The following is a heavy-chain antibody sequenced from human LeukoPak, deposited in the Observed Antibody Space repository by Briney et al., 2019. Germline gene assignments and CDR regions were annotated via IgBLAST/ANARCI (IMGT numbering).Heavy chain of an antibody. CDR1: GYTFTSYD. CDR3: ARGLITIFGVVTRAFDI. D-gene: IGHD3-3*01. CDR2: MNPNSGNT. Sequence: GASVKFSCKASGYTFTSYDINWVRQATGQGLEWMGWMNPNSGNTGYAQKFQGRVTITRNTSISTAYMELSSLRSEDTAVYYCARGLITIFGVVTRAFDIWGQGTMVTVSS. J-gene: IGHJ3*02. V-gene: IGHV1-8*03.